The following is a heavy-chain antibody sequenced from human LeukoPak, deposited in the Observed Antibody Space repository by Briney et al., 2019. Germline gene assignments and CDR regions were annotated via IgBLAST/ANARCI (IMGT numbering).Heavy chain of an antibody. V-gene: IGHV4-59*01. CDR2: IYYSGST. D-gene: IGHD2-2*01. J-gene: IGHJ3*02. CDR3: ARGGWVVNAFDI. Sequence: PSETLSLTCTVSGGSISSYYWSWIRQPPGKGLEWIGYIYYSGSTNYNPSLKSRVTISVDTSKNQFSLKLSSVTAADTAVYYCARGGWVVNAFDIWGQGTMVTVSS. CDR1: GGSISSYY.